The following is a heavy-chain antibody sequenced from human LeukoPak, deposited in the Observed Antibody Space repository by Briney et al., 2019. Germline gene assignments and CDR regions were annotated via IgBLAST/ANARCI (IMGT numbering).Heavy chain of an antibody. Sequence: TGGSLRLSCAASGFXXXXXGMHWDRQAPXXXXXXXXXXSYDGNNKFYADSVKGRFTISRDNSKNTLYLQMISLRADDTAMYYCARGGYYFDNSGGAFDIWGQGTMVTVSS. J-gene: IGHJ3*02. CDR3: ARGGYYFDNSGGAFDI. V-gene: IGHV3-30*12. D-gene: IGHD3-22*01. CDR2: XSYDGNNK. CDR1: GFXXXXXG.